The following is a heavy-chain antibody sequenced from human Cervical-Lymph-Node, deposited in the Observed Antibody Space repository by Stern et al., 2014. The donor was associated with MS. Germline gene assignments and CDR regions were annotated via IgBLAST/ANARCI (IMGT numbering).Heavy chain of an antibody. CDR2: IHYHGRST. CDR3: ARAFCTGGVCYSFPFYGMDV. J-gene: IGHJ6*02. CDR1: GFIFDDYG. Sequence: EVQLVESGGGVVRPGGSLRLSCAASGFIFDDYGMSWVRQVPGKGAAWVSAIHYHGRSTDYSASVKGRFTISRDNAKKSLYLRMNSLRVEDTAVYHCARAFCTGGVCYSFPFYGMDVWGQGTTVTVSS. V-gene: IGHV3-20*01. D-gene: IGHD2-8*02.